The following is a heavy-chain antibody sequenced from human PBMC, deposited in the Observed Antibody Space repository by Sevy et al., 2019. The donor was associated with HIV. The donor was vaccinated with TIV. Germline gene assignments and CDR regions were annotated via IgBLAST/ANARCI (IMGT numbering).Heavy chain of an antibody. CDR3: AKDADYGFWSGYYFDY. V-gene: IGHV3-23*01. Sequence: GGSLRLSCAASGFTFSSYAMSWVRQAPGKGLEWVSAISGSGGSTYYADSVKDRFTISRDNSKNTLYLQMNSLRAEDTAVYYCAKDADYGFWSGYYFDYWGQGTLVTVSS. D-gene: IGHD3-3*01. CDR2: ISGSGGST. J-gene: IGHJ4*02. CDR1: GFTFSSYA.